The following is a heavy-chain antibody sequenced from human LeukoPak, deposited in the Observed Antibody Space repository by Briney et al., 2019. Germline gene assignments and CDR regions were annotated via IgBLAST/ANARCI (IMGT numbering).Heavy chain of an antibody. J-gene: IGHJ6*02. V-gene: IGHV3-48*03. Sequence: GGSLRLSCAASGFTFSSYEMNWVRQAPGKGLEWVSYISSSGSTIYYADSVKGRFTISRDNAENSLYLQMNSLRAEDTAVYYCARAWDCSSTSCYTEYYYGMDVWGQGTTVTVSS. CDR3: ARAWDCSSTSCYTEYYYGMDV. CDR1: GFTFSSYE. CDR2: ISSSGSTI. D-gene: IGHD2-2*02.